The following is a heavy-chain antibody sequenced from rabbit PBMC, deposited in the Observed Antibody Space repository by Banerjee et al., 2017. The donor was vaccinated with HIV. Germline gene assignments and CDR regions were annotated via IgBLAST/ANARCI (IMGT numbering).Heavy chain of an antibody. D-gene: IGHD1-1*01. J-gene: IGHJ4*01. CDR1: GFSFSGSYW. CDR2: IYTGSSGST. Sequence: QEQLEESGGDLVKPEGSLTLTCTASGFSFSGSYWICWVRQAPGKGLEWIACIYTGSSGSTAYASRAKGRFTISKTSSTTVTLQMTSLTAADTATYFCARDLSGVIGWNFDLWGPGPLVTVS. V-gene: IGHV1S45*01. CDR3: ARDLSGVIGWNFDL.